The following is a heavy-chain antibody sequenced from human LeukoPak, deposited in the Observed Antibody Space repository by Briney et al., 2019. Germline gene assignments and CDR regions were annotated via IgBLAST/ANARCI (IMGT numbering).Heavy chain of an antibody. CDR2: ISAYNGNT. CDR3: ARDIEGGPDY. D-gene: IGHD1-26*01. V-gene: IGHV1-18*01. CDR1: GYTSTSYG. J-gene: IGHJ4*02. Sequence: ASVNVSYMPSGYTSTSYGIRWARQPAGHGREWMGWISAYNGNTNYAQKLQGRVTMTTETFTSTAYMELRSLRSDDTAVYYCARDIEGGPDYWGQGTLVTVSS.